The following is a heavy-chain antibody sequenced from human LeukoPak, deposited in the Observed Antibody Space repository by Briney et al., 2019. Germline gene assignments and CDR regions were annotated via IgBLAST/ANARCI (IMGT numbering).Heavy chain of an antibody. CDR1: GFTFSSYW. CDR2: ITGNGGTT. V-gene: IGHV3-23*01. J-gene: IGHJ4*02. CDR3: ARRDYYDSSGYLPLFDY. Sequence: GGSLRLSCAASGFTFSSYWMSWVRQVPGKGLNWVTAITGNGGTTYYADSVKGRFTISRDNSKNTLYLQMNSLRAEDTAVYYCARRDYYDSSGYLPLFDYWGQGTLVTVSS. D-gene: IGHD3-22*01.